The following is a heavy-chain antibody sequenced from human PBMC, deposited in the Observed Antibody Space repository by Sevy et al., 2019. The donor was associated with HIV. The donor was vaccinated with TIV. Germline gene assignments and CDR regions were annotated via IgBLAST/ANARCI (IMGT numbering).Heavy chain of an antibody. D-gene: IGHD1-26*01. CDR1: GFTFSNAW. Sequence: GGSLRLSCAASGFTFSNAWMSWVRQAPGKGLEWVGRIKSKTEGATRDFAAPGKGRLLISRDDSRNTGYLQMNSLKTEDTAVYYCTAGVGASDFDYWGQGTLVTVSS. CDR3: TAGVGASDFDY. J-gene: IGHJ4*02. CDR2: IKSKTEGATR. V-gene: IGHV3-15*01.